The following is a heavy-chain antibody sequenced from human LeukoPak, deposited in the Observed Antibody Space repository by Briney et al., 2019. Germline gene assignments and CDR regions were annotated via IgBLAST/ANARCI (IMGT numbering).Heavy chain of an antibody. CDR2: TYTSGST. Sequence: SETLSLTCTVSSGSISSYYWNWIRQPAAKGLEWIGRTYTSGSTNYNPSLKSRVTMSLDTSKNQFSLNLSSVTAADMAVYYCARDLTYEGLDSWGQGTLVTVSS. J-gene: IGHJ4*02. CDR1: SGSISSYY. D-gene: IGHD2-8*01. V-gene: IGHV4-4*07. CDR3: ARDLTYEGLDS.